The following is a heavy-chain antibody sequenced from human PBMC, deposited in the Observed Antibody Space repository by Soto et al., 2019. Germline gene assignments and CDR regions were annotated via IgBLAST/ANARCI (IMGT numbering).Heavy chain of an antibody. CDR2: IYHSGST. J-gene: IGHJ4*02. D-gene: IGHD3-22*01. Sequence: QLQLQESGSGLAKPSQTLSLTCAVSGGSISSGGYSWSWIRQPPGKGLEWIGYIYHSGSTYYNPSLKSRVTISMDRSKNQFSLKLSSVTAADTAVYYCARGGLYYYDSSAYYYVGFDYWGQGTLVTVSS. CDR1: GGSISSGGYS. V-gene: IGHV4-30-2*01. CDR3: ARGGLYYYDSSAYYYVGFDY.